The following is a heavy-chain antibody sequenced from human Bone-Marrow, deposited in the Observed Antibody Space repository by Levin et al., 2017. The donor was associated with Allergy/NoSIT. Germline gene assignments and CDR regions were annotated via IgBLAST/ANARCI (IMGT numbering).Heavy chain of an antibody. V-gene: IGHV4-61*02. CDR2: IFSDGRT. D-gene: IGHD6-19*01. CDR1: GGSITSGSYY. Sequence: SETLSLSCTVSGGSITSGSYYWSWIRQPAGKALEWIGRIFSDGRTEHNPSLRSRVTVTADTSKNHFSLILTSVTAADTAVYYCAGTAVADFDYWGQGVLVAVSS. J-gene: IGHJ4*02. CDR3: AGTAVADFDY.